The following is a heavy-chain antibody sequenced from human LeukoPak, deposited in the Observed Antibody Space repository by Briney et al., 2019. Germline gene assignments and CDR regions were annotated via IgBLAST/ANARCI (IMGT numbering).Heavy chain of an antibody. V-gene: IGHV4-4*07. Sequence: HPSETLSLTCTVSGGSISSYYWSWIRQPAGKGLEWIGRIYTSGSTNYNPSLKSRVTMSVDTSKNQFSLKLSSVTAADTAVYYCARGIVVVPAAPPSAFDIWGQGTMVTVSS. CDR1: GGSISSYY. CDR2: IYTSGST. CDR3: ARGIVVVPAAPPSAFDI. D-gene: IGHD2-2*01. J-gene: IGHJ3*02.